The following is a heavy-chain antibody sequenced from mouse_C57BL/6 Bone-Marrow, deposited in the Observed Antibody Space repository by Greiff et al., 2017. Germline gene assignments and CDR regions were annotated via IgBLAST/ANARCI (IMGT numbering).Heavy chain of an antibody. D-gene: IGHD3-2*02. CDR2: ISSGSSTI. CDR1: GFTFSDYG. CDR3: ARGGAQALFDY. V-gene: IGHV5-17*01. J-gene: IGHJ2*01. Sequence: EVKLVESGGGLVKPGGSLKLSCAASGFTFSDYGMHWVRQAPEKGLEWVAYISSGSSTIYSADTVKGRFTISRDNDKNTLFLQLTRLRSGDTAMYYCARGGAQALFDYWGQGTTLTVSS.